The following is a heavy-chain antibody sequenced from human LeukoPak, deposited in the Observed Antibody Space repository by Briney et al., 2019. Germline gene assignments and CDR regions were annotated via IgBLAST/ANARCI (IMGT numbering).Heavy chain of an antibody. Sequence: PGGSLRLSCADSGFTFSSYSMNWVRQAPGKGLEWVASISSSSYIYYADSVKGRFTISRDNDEKSLYLQMKRLRAEDTAVYYCARARSSGWYRDYWGQGTLVTVCS. D-gene: IGHD6-19*01. CDR3: ARARSSGWYRDY. CDR1: GFTFSSYS. J-gene: IGHJ4*02. V-gene: IGHV3-21*01. CDR2: ISSSSYI.